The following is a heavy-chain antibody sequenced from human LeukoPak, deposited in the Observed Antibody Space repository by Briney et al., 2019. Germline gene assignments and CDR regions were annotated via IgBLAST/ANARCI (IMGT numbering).Heavy chain of an antibody. CDR1: GYSISSGYY. CDR3: ARHDNRCSSTSCSPNFDY. V-gene: IGHV4-38-2*01. D-gene: IGHD2-2*01. CDR2: IYHSGST. J-gene: IGHJ4*02. Sequence: PSETLSLTCAVSGYSISSGYYWGWIRQPPGKGLEWIGSIYHSGSTYYNPSLKSRVTISVDTSKNQFSLKLSSVTAADTAAYYCARHDNRCSSTSCSPNFDYWGQGTLVTVSS.